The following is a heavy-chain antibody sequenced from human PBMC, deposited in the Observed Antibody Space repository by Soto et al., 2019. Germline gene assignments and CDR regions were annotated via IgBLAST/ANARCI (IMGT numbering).Heavy chain of an antibody. Sequence: IMSQPCRVAGGSGIGGGDYWRWIRQPPGKGLEWIGYVYYSGSTNYNPSLKSRVTISVDTFKNQFSLKLSSVTAADTAVYYCARSREMIAGYGMHVWGPGPPGT. CDR3: ARSREMIAGYGMHV. D-gene: IGHD3-22*01. CDR2: VYYSGST. V-gene: IGHV4-61*08. CDR1: GGSGIGGGDY. J-gene: IGHJ6*02.